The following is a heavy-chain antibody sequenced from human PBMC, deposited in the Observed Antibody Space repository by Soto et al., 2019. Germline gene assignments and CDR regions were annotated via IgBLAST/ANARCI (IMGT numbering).Heavy chain of an antibody. CDR3: ARRRGWFFRYYYYGMDV. V-gene: IGHV3-66*04. CDR1: GFTVSSNY. Sequence: PGGSLRLSCAASGFTVSSNYMSWVRQAPGKGLEWVSVIYSGGSTYYADSVKGRFTISRDNSKNTLYLQMNSLRAEDTAVYYCARRRGWFFRYYYYGMDVWGQGTTVTVSS. CDR2: IYSGGST. D-gene: IGHD6-19*01. J-gene: IGHJ6*02.